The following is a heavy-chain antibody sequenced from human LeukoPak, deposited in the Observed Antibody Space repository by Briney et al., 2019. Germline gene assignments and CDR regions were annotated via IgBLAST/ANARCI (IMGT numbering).Heavy chain of an antibody. D-gene: IGHD5-18*01. V-gene: IGHV4-34*01. J-gene: IGHJ4*02. CDR3: ARARGYSYGYYFDY. CDR2: INHSGST. CDR1: GGSFSGYY. Sequence: SETLSLTCAVYGGSFSGYYWSWIRQPPGKGLERIGEINHSGSTNYNPSLKSRVTISVDTSKNQFSLKLSSVTAADTAVYYCARARGYSYGYYFDYWGQGTLVTVSS.